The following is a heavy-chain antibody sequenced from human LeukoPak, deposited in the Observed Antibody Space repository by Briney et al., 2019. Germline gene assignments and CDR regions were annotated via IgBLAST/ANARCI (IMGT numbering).Heavy chain of an antibody. D-gene: IGHD6-19*01. Sequence: SETLSLTCAVYGGFFSGYYWSWIRQPPGKGLECIGEINHSGSTNYNPSLKSRVTISVDTSKNQFSLKLSSVTAADTAVYYCARPRSSGWYRIGAFDIWGQGTMVTVSS. CDR2: INHSGST. CDR3: ARPRSSGWYRIGAFDI. V-gene: IGHV4-34*01. CDR1: GGFFSGYY. J-gene: IGHJ3*02.